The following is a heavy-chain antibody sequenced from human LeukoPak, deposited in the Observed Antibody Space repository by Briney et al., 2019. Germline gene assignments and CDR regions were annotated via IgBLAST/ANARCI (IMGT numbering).Heavy chain of an antibody. CDR3: THLGWFDP. CDR1: GFSLSTFW. CDR2: IDYDGITT. V-gene: IGHV3-74*01. J-gene: IGHJ5*02. Sequence: GGSLRLSCAASGFSLSTFWMHWVRQAPGKGLAWVSRIDYDGITTTYADSVKGRFTISRDNAKNTLYLQMNSLRAEDTAVYYCTHLGWFDPWGQGTLVTVSS.